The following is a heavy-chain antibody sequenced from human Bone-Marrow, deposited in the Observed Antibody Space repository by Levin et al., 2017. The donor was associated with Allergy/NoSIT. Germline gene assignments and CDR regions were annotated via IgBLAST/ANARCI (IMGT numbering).Heavy chain of an antibody. CDR2: IKQDGSEK. V-gene: IGHV3-7*04. Sequence: PGGSLRLSCAASGFTFSSYWMSWVRQAPGKGLEWVANIKQDGSEKYYVDSVKGRFTISRDNAKNSLYLQMNSLRAEDTAVYYCAREASSGWYLFDYWGQGTLVTVSS. CDR1: GFTFSSYW. J-gene: IGHJ4*02. D-gene: IGHD6-19*01. CDR3: AREASSGWYLFDY.